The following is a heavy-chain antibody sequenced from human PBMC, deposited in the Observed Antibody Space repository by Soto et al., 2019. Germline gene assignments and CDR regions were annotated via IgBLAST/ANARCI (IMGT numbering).Heavy chain of an antibody. J-gene: IGHJ6*02. CDR3: ARDTDARIVGATAYGMDV. V-gene: IGHV4-4*02. CDR1: GGSISSSNW. Sequence: QVQLQESGPGLVKPSGTLSLTCAVSGGSISSSNWWSWDRQPPGKGLEWIGEIYHSGSTNYNPSLKSRVTISVDKSKNQFSLKLSSVTAADTAVYYCARDTDARIVGATAYGMDVWGQGTTVTVSS. D-gene: IGHD1-26*01. CDR2: IYHSGST.